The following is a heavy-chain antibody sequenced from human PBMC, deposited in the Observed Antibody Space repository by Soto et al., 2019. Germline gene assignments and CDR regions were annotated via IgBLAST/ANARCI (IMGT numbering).Heavy chain of an antibody. CDR3: ARPSVWYFDL. CDR1: GYTFTNYA. J-gene: IGHJ2*01. V-gene: IGHV1-3*01. CDR2: INAGNGNT. Sequence: QVQLVQSGAEVKMPGASVKVSCKASGYTFTNYAIHWVRQAPGQRLGWMGWINAGNGNTKYSQKFQGRVTITRDTSASTAYMELNSLRSEDTAVYYCARPSVWYFDLWGRGTLVTVSS.